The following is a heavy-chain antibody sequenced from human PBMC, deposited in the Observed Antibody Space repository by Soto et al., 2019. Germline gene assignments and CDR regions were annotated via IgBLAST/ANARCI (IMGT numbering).Heavy chain of an antibody. J-gene: IGHJ4*02. Sequence: GGSLRLSCTASGFMFGSYWMTWVRHVPGKGLQWVANIKRDGSEKYYVDFVKGRFTISRDNADNSVFLDMNNLRVDDTATYHCARVRATDYEIDYWGQGALVTVSS. CDR3: ARVRATDYEIDY. CDR2: IKRDGSEK. CDR1: GFMFGSYW. V-gene: IGHV3-7*03. D-gene: IGHD3-22*01.